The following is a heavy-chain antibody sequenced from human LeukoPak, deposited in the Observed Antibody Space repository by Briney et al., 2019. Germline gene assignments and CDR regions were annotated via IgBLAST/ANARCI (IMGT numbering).Heavy chain of an antibody. CDR1: GFTFSSYS. J-gene: IGHJ4*02. Sequence: GGSLRLSCAASGFTFSSYSMNWVRQAPGKGLEWVSSISSSSSYIYYADSVKGRFTISRDNAKNSLYLQMNSLRAEDTAVYYCARFSLGYCSGGSCYEGGPSDYWGQGTLVTVSS. CDR2: ISSSSSYI. CDR3: ARFSLGYCSGGSCYEGGPSDY. V-gene: IGHV3-21*01. D-gene: IGHD2-15*01.